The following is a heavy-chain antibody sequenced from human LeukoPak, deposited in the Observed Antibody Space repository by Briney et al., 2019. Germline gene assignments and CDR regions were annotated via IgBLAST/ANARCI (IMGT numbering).Heavy chain of an antibody. J-gene: IGHJ3*02. Sequence: SETQSLTCTVSGGSISSRSYYWDWIRQPPGKGLEWIGSIYYSGSTYYNPSLKSRVTISVDTSKNQFSLKLSSVTAADTAVYYCARESSMADAFDIWGQGTMVTVSS. D-gene: IGHD2/OR15-2a*01. CDR2: IYYSGST. CDR3: ARESSMADAFDI. CDR1: GGSISSRSYY. V-gene: IGHV4-39*07.